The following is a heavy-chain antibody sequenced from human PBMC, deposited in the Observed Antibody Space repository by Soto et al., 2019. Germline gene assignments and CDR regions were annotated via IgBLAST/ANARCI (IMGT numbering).Heavy chain of an antibody. Sequence: PWGKVSCMASGYSVTSYDMHWVRQAPGQGLEWMGIINPSGGSTSYAQKFQGRVTMTRDTSTSTVYMELSSLRSEDTAVYYCARLGYCSGGSCPTFDYWGQGTLVTVSS. CDR2: INPSGGST. CDR3: ARLGYCSGGSCPTFDY. J-gene: IGHJ4*02. D-gene: IGHD2-15*01. CDR1: GYSVTSYD. V-gene: IGHV1-46*01.